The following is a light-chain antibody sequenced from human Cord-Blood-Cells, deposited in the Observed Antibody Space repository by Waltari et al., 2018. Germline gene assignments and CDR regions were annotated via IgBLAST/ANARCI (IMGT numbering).Light chain of an antibody. CDR1: QSISSY. CDR2: AGS. J-gene: IGKJ4*01. V-gene: IGKV1-39*01. CDR3: QQTYSTPRVT. Sequence: DNQLTQSPSSLSASVADRVTIACRASQSISSYLNWYQQKPGKAPKILICAGSSLQRGVPSRFRVSQSGTDFKLTISSLRPVDFATYYCQQTYSTPRVTFGGGTEVEVK.